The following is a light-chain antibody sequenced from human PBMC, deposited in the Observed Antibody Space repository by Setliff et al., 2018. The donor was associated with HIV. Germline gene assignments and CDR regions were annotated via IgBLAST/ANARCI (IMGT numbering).Light chain of an antibody. CDR3: QSADSNGIYV. CDR1: ALPKQY. J-gene: IGLJ1*01. CDR2: KDS. V-gene: IGLV3-25*03. Sequence: SYELTQPPSVSVSPGQTARVTCSADALPKQYGYCYWYQQRPGQAPMLIIYKDSERPSGIPERFSGSRSGRRVTLTISGVQAEDEADYYCQSADSNGIYVFGTGTKVTVL.